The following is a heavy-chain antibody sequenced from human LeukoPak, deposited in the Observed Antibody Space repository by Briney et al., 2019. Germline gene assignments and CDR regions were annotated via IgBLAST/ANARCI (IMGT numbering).Heavy chain of an antibody. J-gene: IGHJ6*03. CDR3: ARDHLEWLFPSYYYYYMDV. Sequence: GGSLRLSCAASGFTFSSYAMHWVRQAPGKGLEWVAVISYDGSNKYYADSVKGRFTISRDNSKNTLYLQMNSLRSDDTAVYYCARDHLEWLFPSYYYYYMDVWGKGTTVTVSS. CDR2: ISYDGSNK. D-gene: IGHD3-3*01. CDR1: GFTFSSYA. V-gene: IGHV3-30-3*01.